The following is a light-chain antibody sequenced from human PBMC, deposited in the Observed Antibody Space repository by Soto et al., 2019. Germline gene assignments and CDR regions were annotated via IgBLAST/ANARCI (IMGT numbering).Light chain of an antibody. CDR1: QSVNSN. CDR2: GIS. Sequence: EIVMTQSPGTLSLSPGETATLSCRASQSVNSNYLAWYQQKPGQSPRLLIYGISARATDVPARFSGNGSGTEFTLTVSSLQSEDFAVYYCQQYSKWPITFGQGTRLEIK. J-gene: IGKJ5*01. V-gene: IGKV3-15*01. CDR3: QQYSKWPIT.